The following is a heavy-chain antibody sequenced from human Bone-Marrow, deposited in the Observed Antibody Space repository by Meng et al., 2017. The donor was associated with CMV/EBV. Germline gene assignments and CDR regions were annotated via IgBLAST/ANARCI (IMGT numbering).Heavy chain of an antibody. CDR2: IYYSGST. Sequence: GSLRLSCTVSGGSISSSSYYWGWIRQPPGKGLEWIGSIYYSGSTYYNPSLKSRVTISVDTSKNQFSLKLSSVTAADTAVYYCARQAHYYGSGSYLHGWFDPWGQGTLVTVSS. D-gene: IGHD3-10*01. V-gene: IGHV4-39*01. CDR1: GGSISSSSYY. CDR3: ARQAHYYGSGSYLHGWFDP. J-gene: IGHJ5*02.